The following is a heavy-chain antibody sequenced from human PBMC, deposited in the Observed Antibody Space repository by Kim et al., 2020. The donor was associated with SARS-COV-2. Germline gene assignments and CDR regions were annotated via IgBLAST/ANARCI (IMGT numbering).Heavy chain of an antibody. CDR3: AKLLTGGDCYD. Sequence: TYYADSVKGRFTISRDNSKNTLYLQMNSLRAEDTAVYYCAKLLTGGDCYDWGQGTLVTVSS. J-gene: IGHJ4*02. V-gene: IGHV3-23*01. D-gene: IGHD2-21*02. CDR2: T.